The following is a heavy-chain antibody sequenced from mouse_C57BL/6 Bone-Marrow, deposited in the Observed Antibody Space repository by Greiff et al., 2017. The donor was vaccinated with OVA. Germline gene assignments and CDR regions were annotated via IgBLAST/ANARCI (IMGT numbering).Heavy chain of an antibody. D-gene: IGHD2-4*01. CDR2: IDPSDSYT. CDR1: GYTFTSYW. V-gene: IGHV1-59*01. CDR3: ASPPIYYDYGGYAMDY. J-gene: IGHJ4*01. Sequence: QVQLQQSGAELVRPGTSVKLSCKASGYTFTSYWMHWVKQRPGQGLEWIGVIDPSDSYTNYNQKFKGKATLTVDTSSSTAYMQLSSLTSEDSAVYYGASPPIYYDYGGYAMDYWGQGTSVTVSS.